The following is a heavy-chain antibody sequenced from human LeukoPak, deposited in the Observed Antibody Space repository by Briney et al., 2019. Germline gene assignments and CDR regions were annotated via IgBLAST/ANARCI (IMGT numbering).Heavy chain of an antibody. CDR1: GFTFSNFG. V-gene: IGHV3-48*04. Sequence: GGSLRLSRAASGFTFSNFGMNWVRQAPGKGLEWVSYISSTSSTIYYADSVKGRFTISRDNAKNSLYLQMNSLRAEDTAVYYCARGHEGYCSSTSCSRNAFDIWGQGTMVTVSS. CDR2: ISSTSSTI. D-gene: IGHD2-2*01. CDR3: ARGHEGYCSSTSCSRNAFDI. J-gene: IGHJ3*02.